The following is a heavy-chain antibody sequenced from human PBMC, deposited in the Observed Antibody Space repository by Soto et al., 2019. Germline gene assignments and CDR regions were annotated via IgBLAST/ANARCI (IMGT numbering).Heavy chain of an antibody. D-gene: IGHD5-12*01. CDR1: GVSITSGAYY. CDR2: INHSGST. V-gene: IGHV4-34*01. Sequence: SETLSLTCTLSGVSITSGAYYWTWIRQPPGKGLEWIGEINHSGSTNYNPSLKSRVTISVDTSKNQFSLKLSSVTAADAAVYYCARAPAWLRPFNYFDYWGQGTLVTVSS. J-gene: IGHJ4*02. CDR3: ARAPAWLRPFNYFDY.